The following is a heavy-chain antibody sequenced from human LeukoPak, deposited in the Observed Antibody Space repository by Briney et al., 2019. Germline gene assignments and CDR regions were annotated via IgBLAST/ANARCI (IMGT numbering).Heavy chain of an antibody. CDR3: ARHSLGYCSSTSCPDAFDI. J-gene: IGHJ3*02. V-gene: IGHV4-59*08. Sequence: SETLSLTCTVSGGSISSYYWSWIRQPPGKGLEWIGYIYYSGSTNYNPSLKSRVTISVDTSKNQFSLKLSSVTAADTAVYYCARHSLGYCSSTSCPDAFDIWGQGTMVTVSS. CDR2: IYYSGST. CDR1: GGSISSYY. D-gene: IGHD2-2*01.